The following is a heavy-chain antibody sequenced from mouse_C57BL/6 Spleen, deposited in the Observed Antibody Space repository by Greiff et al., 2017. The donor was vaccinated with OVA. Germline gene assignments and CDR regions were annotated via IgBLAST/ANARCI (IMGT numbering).Heavy chain of an antibody. CDR1: GFNIKDDY. CDR2: IDPANGDT. CDR3: TPGYFY. V-gene: IGHV14-4*01. J-gene: IGHJ2*01. Sequence: VQLKESGAELVRPGASVKLSCTASGFNIKDDYMHWVKQRPEQGLEWIGWIDPANGDTEYASKFQGKATITADTSSNTAYLQLSSLTAEDTSVYYCTPGYFYWGQGTTLTVSS.